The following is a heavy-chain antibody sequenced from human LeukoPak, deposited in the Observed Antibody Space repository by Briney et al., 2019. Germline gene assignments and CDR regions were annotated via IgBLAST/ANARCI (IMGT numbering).Heavy chain of an antibody. CDR2: ISGSGGGT. V-gene: IGHV3-23*01. CDR1: GFTFSSYA. Sequence: PGGSLRLSCAASGFTFSSYAMSWVRQAPGKGLEWVSAISGSGGGTYYADSVKGRFTISRDNSKNTLYLQMNSLRAEDTAVYYCAKDTDYGDYEEVFFDYWGQGTLVTVSS. J-gene: IGHJ4*02. D-gene: IGHD4-17*01. CDR3: AKDTDYGDYEEVFFDY.